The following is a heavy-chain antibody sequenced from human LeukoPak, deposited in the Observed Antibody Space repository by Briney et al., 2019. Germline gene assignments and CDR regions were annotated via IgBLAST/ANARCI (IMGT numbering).Heavy chain of an antibody. V-gene: IGHV4-61*02. Sequence: SETLSLTCTVSGGSISSGSYYWSWIRQPAGKGLEWIGRIYTSGSTNYNPSLKSRVTISVDTSKNQFSLKLSSVTAADTAVYYCARAPVKISGSYPNWFDPWGQGTLVTVSS. D-gene: IGHD1-26*01. CDR1: GGSISSGSYY. CDR3: ARAPVKISGSYPNWFDP. J-gene: IGHJ5*02. CDR2: IYTSGST.